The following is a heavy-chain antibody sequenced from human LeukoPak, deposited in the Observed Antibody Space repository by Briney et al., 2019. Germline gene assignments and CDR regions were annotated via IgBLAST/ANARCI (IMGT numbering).Heavy chain of an antibody. CDR2: IGISGVST. Sequence: GGSLSLSCSASGFTFTSYAMHWVRQAPGKGLEYVSAIGISGVSTYYADSVKGRFTISRDNSKNTLYLQMSTLRAEDTAVYYCVKGQMDYWGQGTLVTVSS. J-gene: IGHJ4*02. V-gene: IGHV3-64D*06. CDR3: VKGQMDY. CDR1: GFTFTSYA. D-gene: IGHD5-24*01.